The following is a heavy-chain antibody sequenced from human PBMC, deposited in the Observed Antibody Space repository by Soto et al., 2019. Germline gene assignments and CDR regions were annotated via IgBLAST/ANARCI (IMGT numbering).Heavy chain of an antibody. V-gene: IGHV4-30-4*01. Sequence: SETLSLTCTVSGDSISSGNKYWSWIRQPPGKGLEWIGYIFSSGTTYYNPSLKSRLTMSLDASQNQFSLKLNSLTDADTAVYFCARVPSPFDYYYAMNVWGQGTTITASS. D-gene: IGHD3-16*01. CDR2: IFSSGTT. CDR1: GDSISSGNKY. CDR3: ARVPSPFDYYYAMNV. J-gene: IGHJ6*02.